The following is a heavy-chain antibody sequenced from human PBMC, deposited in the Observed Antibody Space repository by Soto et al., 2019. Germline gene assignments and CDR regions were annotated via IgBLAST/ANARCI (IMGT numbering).Heavy chain of an antibody. D-gene: IGHD3-22*01. CDR1: GGSISSGDYY. V-gene: IGHV4-30-4*01. J-gene: IGHJ3*02. Sequence: LCGGSISSGDYYWSWIRQPPGKGLEWIGYIYYSGSTYYNPSLKSRVTISVDTSKNQFSLKLSSVTAADTAVYYCASTMIVVVPPGAFDIWGQGTMVTVSS. CDR3: ASTMIVVVPPGAFDI. CDR2: IYYSGST.